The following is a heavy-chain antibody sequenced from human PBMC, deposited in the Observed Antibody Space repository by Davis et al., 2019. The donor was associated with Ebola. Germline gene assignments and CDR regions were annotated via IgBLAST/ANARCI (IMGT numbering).Heavy chain of an antibody. CDR3: AREDRSGYYTVDY. D-gene: IGHD3-3*01. J-gene: IGHJ4*02. Sequence: SETLSLTCTVSGGSVNSGTYYWSWIRQPPGKGLEWIGYIYYSGSTNYNPSLKSRVTISVDTSKNQFSLKLSSVTAADTAVYYCAREDRSGYYTVDYWGQGILVTVSS. CDR1: GGSVNSGTYY. V-gene: IGHV4-61*01. CDR2: IYYSGST.